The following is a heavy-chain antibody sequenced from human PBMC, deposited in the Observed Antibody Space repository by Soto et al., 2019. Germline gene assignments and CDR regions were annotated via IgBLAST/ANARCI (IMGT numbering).Heavy chain of an antibody. D-gene: IGHD2-2*01. CDR1: GFTFDDYA. CDR2: ISWNSGSI. CDR3: AKVLKGASWHNFVDY. J-gene: IGHJ4*02. Sequence: SLRLSCAAAGFTFDDYAMHWVRQAPGKGLEWVSGISWNSGSIGYADSVKGRFTISRDNAKNSLYLQMNSLRAEDTALYYCAKVLKGASWHNFVDYWGPGTLVTVSS. V-gene: IGHV3-9*01.